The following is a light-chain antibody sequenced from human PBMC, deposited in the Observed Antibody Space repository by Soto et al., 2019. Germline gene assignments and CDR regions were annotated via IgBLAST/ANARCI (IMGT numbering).Light chain of an antibody. CDR2: GAS. CDR3: QQYYT. V-gene: IGKV3-15*01. J-gene: IGKJ1*01. CDR1: QSVSSN. Sequence: EIVMTQSPATLSVSPGERATLSCRASQSVSSNLAWYQQKPGQAPRLLIYGASTRATGIPARFSGSGSGTEFTLTISSLQSEDFAVYYCQQYYTFGQGTKV.